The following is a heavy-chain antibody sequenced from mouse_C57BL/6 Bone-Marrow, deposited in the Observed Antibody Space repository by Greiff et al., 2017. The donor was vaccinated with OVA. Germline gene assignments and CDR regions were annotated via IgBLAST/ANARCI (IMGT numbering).Heavy chain of an antibody. CDR3: ARWEISVYYYGSRDY. D-gene: IGHD1-1*01. CDR1: GYTFTSYW. CDR2: IDPSDSYT. J-gene: IGHJ2*01. V-gene: IGHV1-50*01. Sequence: QVQLQQPGAELVKPGASVKLSCKASGYTFTSYWMQWVKQRPGQGLEWIGEIDPSDSYTNYNQKFKGKATLTVDTSSSTAYMQLSSLTSEDSAVYYCARWEISVYYYGSRDYWGKGTTLTVSS.